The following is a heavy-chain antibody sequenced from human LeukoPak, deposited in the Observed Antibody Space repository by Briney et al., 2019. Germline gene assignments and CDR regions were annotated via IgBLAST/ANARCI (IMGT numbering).Heavy chain of an antibody. CDR3: VKGKSYGSLGYYGLDV. Sequence: PGGSLRLSCAASGFTFSSYAMSWVRQAPGKGLEWVSAISGSGGSTYYADSVKGRFTISRDNSKNTLYLQMNSLRTEDTALYSCVKGKSYGSLGYYGLDVWGQGTTVTVSS. D-gene: IGHD5-18*01. J-gene: IGHJ6*02. V-gene: IGHV3-23*01. CDR1: GFTFSSYA. CDR2: ISGSGGST.